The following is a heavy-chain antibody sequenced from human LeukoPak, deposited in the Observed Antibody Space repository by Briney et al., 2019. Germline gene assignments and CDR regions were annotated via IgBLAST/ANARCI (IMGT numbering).Heavy chain of an antibody. CDR2: IIPIFGTA. CDR3: ARAPYSSGWYVWFDP. J-gene: IGHJ5*02. D-gene: IGHD6-19*01. V-gene: IGHV1-69*13. Sequence: SVKVSCKVSGYTLTELSMHWVRQAPGKGLEWMGGIIPIFGTANYAQKFQGRVTITADESTSTAYMELSSLRSEDTAVYYCARAPYSSGWYVWFDPWGQGTLVTVSS. CDR1: GYTLTELS.